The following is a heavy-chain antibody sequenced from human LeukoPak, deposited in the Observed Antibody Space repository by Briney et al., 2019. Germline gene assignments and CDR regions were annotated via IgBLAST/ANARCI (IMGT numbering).Heavy chain of an antibody. J-gene: IGHJ4*02. CDR3: GRLANGGEDY. CDR2: LYDEGST. D-gene: IGHD4-23*01. V-gene: IGHV4-39*01. CDR1: GVSISSSRYY. Sequence: SETLSLTCTVSGVSISSSRYYWGWIRQPPGKGLEWIGSLYDEGSTYYNPSLKSRVTISVDKAKKQFSLKVRSVTAADTAVYYCGRLANGGEDYWGQGTLVTVSS.